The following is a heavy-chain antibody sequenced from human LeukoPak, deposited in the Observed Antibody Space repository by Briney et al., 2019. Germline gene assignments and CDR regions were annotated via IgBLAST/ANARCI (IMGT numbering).Heavy chain of an antibody. J-gene: IGHJ4*02. CDR1: GFTFGNYA. D-gene: IGHD3-22*01. Sequence: GGSLRLSCAASGFTFGNYAMSWVRQAPGKGREWVSGIGRTGWSTYYADSVKGRFTISRDNSKNTLYLQMNSLRAEDTAVYYCAKRGYDSSGYSDYWGQGTLVTVSS. V-gene: IGHV3-23*01. CDR3: AKRGYDSSGYSDY. CDR2: IGRTGWST.